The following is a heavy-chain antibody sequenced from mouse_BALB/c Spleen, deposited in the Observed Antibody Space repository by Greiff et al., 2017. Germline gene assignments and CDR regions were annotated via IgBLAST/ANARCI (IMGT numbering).Heavy chain of an antibody. V-gene: IGHV5-12-2*01. CDR3: ARHGEVRRWYFEV. Sequence: EVQVVESGGGLVQPGGSLKLSCAASGFTFSSYTMSWVRQTPEKRLEWVAYISNGGGSTYYPDTVKGRFTISRDNAKNTLYLQMSSLKSEDTAMYYCARHGEVRRWYFEVWGAGTTVTVSS. CDR2: ISNGGGST. J-gene: IGHJ1*01. CDR1: GFTFSSYT. D-gene: IGHD2-14*01.